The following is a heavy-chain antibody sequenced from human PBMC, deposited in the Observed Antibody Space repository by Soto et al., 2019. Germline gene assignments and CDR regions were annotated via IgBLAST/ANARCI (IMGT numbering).Heavy chain of an antibody. CDR3: ARVRSSSCVLWSGMDV. Sequence: SVKVSCKASGYTFTSYGISWVRQAPGQGLEWMGWIGAYNGNTNYAQKLQGRVTMTTDTSASTAYMELSSLRSEDTAVYYCARVRSSSCVLWSGMDVRGQRTTVPVSS. D-gene: IGHD6-6*01. J-gene: IGHJ6*02. V-gene: IGHV1-18*01. CDR1: GYTFTSYG. CDR2: IGAYNGNT.